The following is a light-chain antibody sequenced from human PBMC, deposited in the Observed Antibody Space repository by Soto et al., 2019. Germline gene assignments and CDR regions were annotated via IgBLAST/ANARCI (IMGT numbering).Light chain of an antibody. V-gene: IGLV2-14*01. CDR1: NTDVGGYNY. CDR3: TSYTPTGALV. J-gene: IGLJ3*02. Sequence: QSALTQPASVSGSPGQSITVSCTGTNTDVGGYNYVSWYQHPPGKAPRLMIYEVRNRLSGVSNRFSGSKSGNTASLTISGLQSEDEADYYCTSYTPTGALVFGSGTKLTVL. CDR2: EVR.